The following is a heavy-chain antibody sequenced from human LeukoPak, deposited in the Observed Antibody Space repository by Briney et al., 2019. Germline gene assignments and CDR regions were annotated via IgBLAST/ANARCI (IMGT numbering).Heavy chain of an antibody. CDR1: GGSFSGYY. J-gene: IGHJ5*02. V-gene: IGHV4-34*01. CDR2: INHSGST. Sequence: PSETLSLTCAVYGGSFSGYYWTWIRQSPGKGLEWIGEINHSGSTNYNPSLKSRVTISLDTSTDQFSLKLSSVTAADTALYFCARGQYNWFDPWGQGTLVTVSS. CDR3: ARGQYNWFDP.